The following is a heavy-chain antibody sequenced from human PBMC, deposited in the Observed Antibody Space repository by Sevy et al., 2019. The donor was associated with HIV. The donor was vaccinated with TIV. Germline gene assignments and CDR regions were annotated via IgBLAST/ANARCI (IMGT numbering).Heavy chain of an antibody. CDR1: GGSISSSSYY. CDR3: ARREGSIRYFDWSDYYGMDV. D-gene: IGHD3-9*01. V-gene: IGHV4-39*01. J-gene: IGHJ6*02. CDR2: IYYSGST. Sequence: SETLSLTCTVSGGSISSSSYYWGWIRQPPGKGLEWIGSIYYSGSTYYNPSLKSRVTISVDTSKNQFSLMLSSVTAADTAVYYCARREGSIRYFDWSDYYGMDVWGQGTTVTVSS.